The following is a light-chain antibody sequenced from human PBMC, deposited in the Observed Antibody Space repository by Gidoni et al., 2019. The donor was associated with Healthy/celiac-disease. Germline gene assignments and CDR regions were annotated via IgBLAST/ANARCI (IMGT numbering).Light chain of an antibody. Sequence: EIVLTQSPATLSLSPGERATLSCRASQSVSSYLAWYQQKPGQAPRLLIYYASNRATGIPARFSGSGSGTDFTLTISSLEPEDFAVYYCQQRSNWPPALTFGGGTKVEIK. J-gene: IGKJ4*01. V-gene: IGKV3-11*01. CDR2: YAS. CDR1: QSVSSY. CDR3: QQRSNWPPALT.